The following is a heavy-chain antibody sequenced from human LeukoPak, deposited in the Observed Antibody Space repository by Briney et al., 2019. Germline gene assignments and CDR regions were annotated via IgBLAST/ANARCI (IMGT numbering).Heavy chain of an antibody. D-gene: IGHD3-10*01. Sequence: GASVKVSCKASGYTFTGYYIHWVRQAPRQGLEWMGWINPNSGGTNYAQNFQGRVTMTTDKSTSTAYMELRSLRSDDTAVYYCARDRGGSGPGGYWGQGTLVTVSS. CDR2: INPNSGGT. J-gene: IGHJ4*02. CDR1: GYTFTGYY. CDR3: ARDRGGSGPGGY. V-gene: IGHV1-2*02.